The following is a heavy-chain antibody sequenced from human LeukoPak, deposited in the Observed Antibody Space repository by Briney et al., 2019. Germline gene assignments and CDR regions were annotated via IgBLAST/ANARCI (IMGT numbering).Heavy chain of an antibody. Sequence: GGSLRLSCAASGFTFSSYSMNWVRQAPGKGLEWVSSISSSSSYIYYADSVKGRFTISRDNAKNSLYLQMNSLRAEDTAVYYCARGNLFSNYGVYWGQGTLVTVSS. J-gene: IGHJ4*02. D-gene: IGHD2/OR15-2a*01. CDR2: ISSSSSYI. CDR3: ARGNLFSNYGVY. V-gene: IGHV3-21*04. CDR1: GFTFSSYS.